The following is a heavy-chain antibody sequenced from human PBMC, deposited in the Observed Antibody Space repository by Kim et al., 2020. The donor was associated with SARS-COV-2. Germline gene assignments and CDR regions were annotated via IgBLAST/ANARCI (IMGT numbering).Heavy chain of an antibody. V-gene: IGHV4-34*01. J-gene: IGHJ4*02. CDR2: INHSGST. CDR1: GGSFSGYY. CDR3: ARVRQLRKIVGATKEYFDY. Sequence: SETLSLTCAVYGGSFSGYYWSWIRQPPGKGLEWIGEINHSGSTNYNPSLKSRVTISVDTSKNQFSLKLSSVTAADTAVYYCARVRQLRKIVGATKEYFDYWGQGTLVTVSS. D-gene: IGHD1-26*01.